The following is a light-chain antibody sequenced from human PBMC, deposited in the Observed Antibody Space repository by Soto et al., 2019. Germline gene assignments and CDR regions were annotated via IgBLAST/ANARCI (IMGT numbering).Light chain of an antibody. J-gene: IGLJ3*02. CDR1: SSDVGGYNF. Sequence: QSALTQPRSVSGSPGQSLTISCTGTSSDVGGYNFVSWYQQHPGKAPKLIIYDVSERPSGVPDRFSGSKSGNTASLTISGLQAEDEADYYCSSYTETYVVVFGGGTKLTVL. CDR3: SSYTETYVVV. CDR2: DVS. V-gene: IGLV2-11*01.